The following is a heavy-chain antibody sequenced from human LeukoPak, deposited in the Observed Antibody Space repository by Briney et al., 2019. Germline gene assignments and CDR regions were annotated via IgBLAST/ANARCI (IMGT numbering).Heavy chain of an antibody. Sequence: GRSLRLSCTASGFTFSSYAMHWVRQAPGKGLEWVSSISSSSSYIYYADSVKGRFTISRDNAKNSLYLQMNSLRAEDTAVYYCARRLYYDTGLDYWGQGTLVTVSS. CDR3: ARRLYYDTGLDY. D-gene: IGHD3-22*01. V-gene: IGHV3-21*01. CDR2: ISSSSSYI. J-gene: IGHJ4*02. CDR1: GFTFSSYA.